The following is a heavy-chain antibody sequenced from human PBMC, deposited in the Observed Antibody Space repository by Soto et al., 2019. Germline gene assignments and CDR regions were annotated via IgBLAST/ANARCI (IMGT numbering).Heavy chain of an antibody. CDR2: INHSGST. J-gene: IGHJ4*02. D-gene: IGHD5-18*01. CDR3: ARIDTGDTAMVKFDY. CDR1: GGSFSGYY. V-gene: IGHV4-34*01. Sequence: QVQLQQWGAGLLKPSETLSLTCAVYGGSFSGYYWSWIRQPPGKGLEWIGEINHSGSTNYNPSLKSRVTISVDTSKNQFSLKLSSVTAADTAVYYCARIDTGDTAMVKFDYWGQGTLVTVSS.